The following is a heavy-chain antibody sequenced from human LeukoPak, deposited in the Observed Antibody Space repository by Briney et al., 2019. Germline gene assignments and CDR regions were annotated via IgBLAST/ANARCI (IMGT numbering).Heavy chain of an antibody. Sequence: SVKVSCKASGGTFSSYAISWVRQAPGQGLEWMGGIIPIFGTANYAQKFQGRVTITADKSTSTAYMELSSLRSEDTAVYYCARDSIARIVVVPAAEYYYYYYMDVWGKGTTVTVSS. CDR3: ARDSIARIVVVPAAEYYYYYYMDV. CDR1: GGTFSSYA. J-gene: IGHJ6*03. V-gene: IGHV1-69*06. D-gene: IGHD2-2*01. CDR2: IIPIFGTA.